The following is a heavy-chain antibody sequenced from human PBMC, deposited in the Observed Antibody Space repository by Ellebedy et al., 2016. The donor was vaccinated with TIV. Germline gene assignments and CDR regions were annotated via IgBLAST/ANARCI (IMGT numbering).Heavy chain of an antibody. CDR2: IYWDDDK. CDR3: ARMIRAGARKSPPSTDYGMDV. CDR1: GFSLTTRPVG. V-gene: IGHV2-5*02. D-gene: IGHD6-19*01. Sequence: SGPTLVKPTQTLTLTCTFSGFSLTTRPVGVGWIRPPPGRALEWLALIYWDDDKRYSPSLKNRLTITKDTPKNQVFLTMTNVDPVDTATYFCARMIRAGARKSPPSTDYGMDVWGLGTTVTVSS. J-gene: IGHJ6*02.